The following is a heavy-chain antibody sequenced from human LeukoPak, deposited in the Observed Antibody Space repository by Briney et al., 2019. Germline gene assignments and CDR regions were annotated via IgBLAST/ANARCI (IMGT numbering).Heavy chain of an antibody. CDR3: AIGGDSSTSCYRCFNY. J-gene: IGHJ4*02. CDR1: GYRFTNYW. Sequence: GESLKISCEGSGYRFTNYWIGWVRQMPGKGLEWMGIIYPDDFDTRYSPSFQGHVTISADKSIGTAYLQWSSLKASDTAMYYCAIGGDSSTSCYRCFNYWGQGTLVTVSS. V-gene: IGHV5-51*01. D-gene: IGHD2-2*01. CDR2: IYPDDFDT.